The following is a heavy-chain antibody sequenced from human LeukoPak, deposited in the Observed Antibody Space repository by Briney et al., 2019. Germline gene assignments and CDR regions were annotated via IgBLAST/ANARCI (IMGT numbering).Heavy chain of an antibody. V-gene: IGHV3-48*02. CDR3: ARARWYSSGWARFDP. Sequence: QAGGSLRLSCAASGFTVSGNYMSWVRQAPGKGLEWVSYISSSSSTIYYADSVKGRFTISRDNAKNSLYLQMNSLRDEDTAVYYCARARWYSSGWARFDPWGQGTLVTVSS. CDR1: GFTVSGNY. D-gene: IGHD6-19*01. CDR2: ISSSSSTI. J-gene: IGHJ5*02.